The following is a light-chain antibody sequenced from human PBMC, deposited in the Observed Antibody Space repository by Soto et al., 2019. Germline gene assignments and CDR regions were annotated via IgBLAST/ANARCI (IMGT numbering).Light chain of an antibody. CDR2: GAS. CDR1: QSISSNF. Sequence: EIVLTQSRGTLSFCPLEGATLSCRASQSISSNFLAWYQQKRGQAPRLLIHGASNRATGIPDRFSGSGSGTDFTLTITRLEPEDFAVYYCQQYGGSPRTFGQGTKVDIK. V-gene: IGKV3-20*01. CDR3: QQYGGSPRT. J-gene: IGKJ1*01.